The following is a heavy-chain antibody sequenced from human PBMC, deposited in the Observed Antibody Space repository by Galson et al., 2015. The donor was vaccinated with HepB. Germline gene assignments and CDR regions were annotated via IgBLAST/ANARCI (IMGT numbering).Heavy chain of an antibody. CDR1: GGTFSSYA. D-gene: IGHD6-13*01. CDR2: IIPIFGTA. Sequence: KVSCKASGGTFSSYAISWVRQAPGQGLEWMGGIIPIFGTANYAQKFQGRVTITADESTSTAYMELSSLRSEDTAVYYCASQYSSSWYSLYWGQGTLVTVSS. CDR3: ASQYSSSWYSLY. V-gene: IGHV1-69*01. J-gene: IGHJ4*02.